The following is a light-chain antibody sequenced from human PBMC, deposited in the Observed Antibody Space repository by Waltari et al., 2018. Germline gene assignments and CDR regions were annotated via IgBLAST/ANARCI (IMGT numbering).Light chain of an antibody. V-gene: IGLV2-14*01. CDR2: EVS. CDR3: SSYTSSSSYV. Sequence: QSALTQPASVSGSPGQSITISCTGTSSDVGSYNYVSWYQQHPGKAPKLMIYEVSNRPSGVSSRSSGFKSGNPASLTISGIQAEDEADYYCSSYTSSSSYVFGTGTKVTVL. CDR1: SSDVGSYNY. J-gene: IGLJ1*01.